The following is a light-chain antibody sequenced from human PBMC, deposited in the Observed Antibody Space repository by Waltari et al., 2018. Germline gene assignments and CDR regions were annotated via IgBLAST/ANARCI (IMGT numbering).Light chain of an antibody. V-gene: IGLV2-18*02. CDR2: DVT. J-gene: IGLJ3*02. CDR3: SSPTTSITWV. CDR1: SSDFGNYNR. Sequence: QSALTQPPSVSGSPGQSVTISCTATSSDFGNYNRVSWYQQSPGTAPKLMIYDVTNRPSGVPHRFSGSKSGNTASLHISGLQAEDEADYYCSSPTTSITWVFGGGTKLTVL.